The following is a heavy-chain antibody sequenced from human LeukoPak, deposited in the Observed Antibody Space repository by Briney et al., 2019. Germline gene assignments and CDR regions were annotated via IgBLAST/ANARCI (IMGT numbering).Heavy chain of an antibody. CDR3: ARDGSGFYYYYYMDV. D-gene: IGHD6-25*01. CDR2: ISTVSTYT. CDR1: GFTFTDYS. Sequence: GGSLRLSCAASGFTFTDYSMTWVRQAPGKGLEWVSSISTVSTYTFYSDPVKGRFTISRDNRKNTLYLQMSSLSAEDTAVYYCARDGSGFYYYYYMDVWGRGTAVTVSS. V-gene: IGHV3-21*01. J-gene: IGHJ6*03.